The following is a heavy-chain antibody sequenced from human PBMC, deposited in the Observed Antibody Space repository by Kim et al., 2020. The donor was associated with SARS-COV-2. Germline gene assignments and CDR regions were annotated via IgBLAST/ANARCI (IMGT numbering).Heavy chain of an antibody. CDR3: ARGQYAGSARFDC. V-gene: IGHV3-33*01. Sequence: GGSLRPSCAASGFTFRNYGMHWVRQAPGKGLEWVASIWYDGSNERYVESVKGRFTISRDNSKNTLVLQMNSLRAEDTAIYYCARGQYAGSARFDCWGQGTQVTVSS. CDR1: GFTFRNYG. CDR2: IWYDGSNE. J-gene: IGHJ4*02. D-gene: IGHD2-8*01.